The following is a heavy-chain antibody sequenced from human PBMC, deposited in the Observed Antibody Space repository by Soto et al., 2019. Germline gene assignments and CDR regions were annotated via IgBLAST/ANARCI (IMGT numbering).Heavy chain of an antibody. CDR1: GGTFSSYA. Sequence: GASVKVSCKASGGTFSSYAISWVRQAPGQGLEWMGGIIPIFGTANYAQKFQGRVTITADKSTSTAYMELSSLRSEYTAVYYCARRDCSSTSCYTCYYYYGRYVWGKETTGTVSS. D-gene: IGHD2-2*02. CDR2: IIPIFGTA. J-gene: IGHJ6*04. CDR3: ARRDCSSTSCYTCYYYYGRYV. V-gene: IGHV1-69*06.